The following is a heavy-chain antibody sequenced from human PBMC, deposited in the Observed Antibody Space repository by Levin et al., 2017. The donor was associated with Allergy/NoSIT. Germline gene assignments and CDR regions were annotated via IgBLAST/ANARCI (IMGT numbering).Heavy chain of an antibody. V-gene: IGHV3-11*01. CDR2: ISSSGSTI. J-gene: IGHJ4*02. CDR3: ARGGGYCSGGSCYLDY. CDR1: GFTFSDSY. Sequence: LSLTCAASGFTFSDSYMSWIRQAPGKGLEWVSYISSSGSTIYYADSVKGRFTISRDNAKNSLYLQMNSLRAEDTAVYYCARGGGYCSGGSCYLDYWGQGTLVTVSS. D-gene: IGHD2-15*01.